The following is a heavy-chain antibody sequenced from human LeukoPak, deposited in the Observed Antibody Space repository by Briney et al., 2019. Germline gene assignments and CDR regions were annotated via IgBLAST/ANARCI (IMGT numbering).Heavy chain of an antibody. Sequence: GGSLRLSCAASGFTISSYHMSWVRQAPGKGLEWVSVLYTGGKTSYAGAVRGRFTVSRDNSKNTLSLEMNSLRAEDTAVYYCARDSTFDIWGQGTVVTVSS. CDR3: ARDSTFDI. J-gene: IGHJ3*02. V-gene: IGHV3-53*01. D-gene: IGHD2-2*01. CDR1: GFTISSYH. CDR2: LYTGGKT.